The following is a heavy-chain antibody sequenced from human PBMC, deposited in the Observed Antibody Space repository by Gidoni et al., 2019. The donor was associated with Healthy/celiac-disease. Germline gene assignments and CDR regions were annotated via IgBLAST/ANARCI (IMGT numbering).Heavy chain of an antibody. CDR3: ARGGVPSGQWLAPGDY. Sequence: QVQLVQSGAEVKKPGASVTVSCKAYGYTFTGSYMHWVRQAPGQGLEWMGWINPNSGGTNYAQKFQGRVTMTRDTSISTAYMELSRLRSDDTAVYYCARGGVPSGQWLAPGDYWGQGTLVTVSS. J-gene: IGHJ4*02. CDR1: GYTFTGSY. V-gene: IGHV1-2*02. CDR2: INPNSGGT. D-gene: IGHD6-19*01.